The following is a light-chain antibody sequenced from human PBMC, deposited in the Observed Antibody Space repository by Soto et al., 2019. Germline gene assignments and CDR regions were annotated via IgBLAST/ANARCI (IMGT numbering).Light chain of an antibody. CDR1: QSVRSSF. CDR3: QQYGRSPRT. V-gene: IGKV3-20*01. CDR2: AAS. J-gene: IGKJ1*01. Sequence: ILLPQSPTTLSLSPGERAPLSCRASQSVRSSFLAWYQQKPGQAPRLLIYAASGRVTGSPDRFSGSGSGTEFTLTIIRLQQEDFTVYYCQQYGRSPRTFGQGTQVDIK.